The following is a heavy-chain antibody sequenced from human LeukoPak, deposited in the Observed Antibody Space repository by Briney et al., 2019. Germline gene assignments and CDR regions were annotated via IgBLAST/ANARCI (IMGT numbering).Heavy chain of an antibody. Sequence: PGESLRLSCAASGFTFTDYWMHGVRQVPGKGLVWVSIINTDTRGTYYADSVKGRFTISRDNAKSTLYLQMDSLRAEDTAVYYCARAGAYHFDNWGQGTLVTVSS. V-gene: IGHV3-74*01. CDR3: ARAGAYHFDN. J-gene: IGHJ4*02. D-gene: IGHD3-16*01. CDR2: INTDTRGT. CDR1: GFTFTDYW.